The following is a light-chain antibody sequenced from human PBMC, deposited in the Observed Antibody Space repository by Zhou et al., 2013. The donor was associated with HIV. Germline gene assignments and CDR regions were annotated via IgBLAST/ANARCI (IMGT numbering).Light chain of an antibody. V-gene: IGKV3D-20*02. Sequence: EIVLTQSPGTLSLSPGERATLSCRASQSFSSSYLAWYQQKPGQAPRLLIYGASSRATGIPDRFSGSGSGTDFTLTISSLEPEDFAVYYCQQRSNWPPSITFGQGTRLESK. CDR1: QSFSSSY. CDR3: QQRSNWPPSIT. J-gene: IGKJ5*01. CDR2: GAS.